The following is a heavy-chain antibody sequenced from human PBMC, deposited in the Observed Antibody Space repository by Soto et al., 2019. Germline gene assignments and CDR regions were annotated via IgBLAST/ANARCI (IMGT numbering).Heavy chain of an antibody. CDR3: ARAGSSLGYAMDV. J-gene: IGHJ6*02. V-gene: IGHV1-18*04. Sequence: QVQLVQSGAEVKKPGASVKDSCKASGYTFTNYGISWVRQAPAPGLEWMGWISTYNGNTHYARKYQGRVAMTTDTSPSTAYMELRSLISDDTAVYYCARAGSSLGYAMDVWGQGTTVTVSS. CDR1: GYTFTNYG. CDR2: ISTYNGNT. D-gene: IGHD3-10*01.